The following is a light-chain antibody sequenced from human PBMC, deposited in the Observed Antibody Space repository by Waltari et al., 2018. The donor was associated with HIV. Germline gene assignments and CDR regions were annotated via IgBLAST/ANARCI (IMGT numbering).Light chain of an antibody. V-gene: IGKV4-1*01. J-gene: IGKJ4*01. CDR2: WAS. CDR3: QQYYTIEST. CDR1: QSVLYSSNNKNH. Sequence: DIVMTQSPDSLAVSLGERATINCKSSQSVLYSSNNKNHLAWYQHKPGQPPKLLIYWASTRASGVPGRFSGSGSGTDFNLTISSLQADDVAVYYCQQYYTIESTFGGGTKVEIK.